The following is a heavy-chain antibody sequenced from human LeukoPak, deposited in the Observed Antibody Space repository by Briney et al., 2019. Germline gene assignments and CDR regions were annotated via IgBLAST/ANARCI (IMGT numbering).Heavy chain of an antibody. D-gene: IGHD3-3*01. CDR3: ARGFLGDAFDI. CDR1: GFTFSRYD. J-gene: IGHJ3*02. CDR2: IGTVGDP. Sequence: GGSLRLSCAASGFTFSRYDMHWVRQATGKGLEWVSAIGTVGDPYYPGSVKGRFTISRENAKNSLYLQMNSLRAGDTAVYYCARGFLGDAFDIWGQGTMVTVSS. V-gene: IGHV3-13*05.